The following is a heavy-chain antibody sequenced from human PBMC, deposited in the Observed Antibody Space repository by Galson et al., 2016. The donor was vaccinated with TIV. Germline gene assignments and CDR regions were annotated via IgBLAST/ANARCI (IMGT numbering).Heavy chain of an antibody. V-gene: IGHV4-38-2*02. CDR2: IYESGTT. D-gene: IGHD4-17*01. J-gene: IGHJ6*02. CDR1: GYSINSGYY. CDR3: VREGSTVTMHHYFGMDV. Sequence: SETLSLTCAVSGYSINSGYYWGWIRQPPGKGLQWIGSIYESGTTYYNPSLKSRLTMSVDTSKNQFPLKLSSVSAADTAVYYCVREGSTVTMHHYFGMDVWGQGTSVTVSS.